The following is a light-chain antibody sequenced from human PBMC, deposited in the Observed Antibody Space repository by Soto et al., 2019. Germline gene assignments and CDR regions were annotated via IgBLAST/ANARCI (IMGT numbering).Light chain of an antibody. CDR1: QSISSS. CDR3: QQYNNGPTYT. Sequence: EIVMTQSPATLSVSPGERATLSCRASQSISSSLAWYQQKPGQAPRLLIYGASTRATGIPARFSGSGSGTEFTLTISSLQSEDFAVYYCQQYNNGPTYTFGQGTKLEIE. V-gene: IGKV3-15*01. J-gene: IGKJ2*01. CDR2: GAS.